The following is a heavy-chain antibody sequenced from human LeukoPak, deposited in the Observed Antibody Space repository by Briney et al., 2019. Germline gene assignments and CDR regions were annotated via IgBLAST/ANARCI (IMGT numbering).Heavy chain of an antibody. CDR2: IIPILGIA. CDR1: GGTFSSYA. V-gene: IGHV1-69*04. D-gene: IGHD3-22*01. Sequence: SVKVSCKASGGTFSSYAISWVRQAPGQGLEWVGRIIPILGIANYAQKFQGRVTITADKSTSTAYMELSSLRSDDTAVYYCARDHVTMIVVALRWGTNDAFDIWGQGTMVTVSS. J-gene: IGHJ3*02. CDR3: ARDHVTMIVVALRWGTNDAFDI.